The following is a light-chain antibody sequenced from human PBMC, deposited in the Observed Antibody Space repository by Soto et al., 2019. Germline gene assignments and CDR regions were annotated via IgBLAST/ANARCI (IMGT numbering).Light chain of an antibody. CDR1: QSLNSY. V-gene: IGKV3-11*01. CDR3: QQRRDWPLT. CDR2: DAS. Sequence: EIVLTQSPATLSLSPGERATLSCRASQSLNSYLAWFQQKPGQAPRLLIYDASNRATGIPARFSGSGSGTDFTLTVSSLEPADFAVYYCQQRRDWPLTCGGGTKVEIK. J-gene: IGKJ4*01.